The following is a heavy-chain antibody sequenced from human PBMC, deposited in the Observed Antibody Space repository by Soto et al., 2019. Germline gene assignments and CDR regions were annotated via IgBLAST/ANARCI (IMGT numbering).Heavy chain of an antibody. J-gene: IGHJ4*02. V-gene: IGHV3-66*01. CDR1: GFTVSSNY. CDR3: ARGGSYGGNSEGEIDY. CDR2: IYSGGST. Sequence: EVQLVESGGGLVQPGGSLRLSCAASGFTVSSNYMSWVRQAPGKGLEWVSVIYSGGSTYYADSVKGRFTISRGNSKNTLYLQMNSLRAEDTAVYYCARGGSYGGNSEGEIDYWGQGTLVTVSS. D-gene: IGHD4-17*01.